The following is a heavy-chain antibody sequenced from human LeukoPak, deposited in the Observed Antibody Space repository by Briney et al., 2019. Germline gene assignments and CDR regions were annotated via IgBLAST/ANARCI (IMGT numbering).Heavy chain of an antibody. CDR3: TAGLGRTNDDS. Sequence: GGSLILSCVASGFSFNKAWMSWGRPAPGKGLEWGGRIKENSVGGTIDYAAPVKGRFSISRDDSKNTVYLEMNSLKTEDTAVYYCTAGLGRTNDDSWGQGILVTVSS. CDR2: IKENSVGGTI. D-gene: IGHD2-8*01. CDR1: GFSFNKAW. V-gene: IGHV3-15*01. J-gene: IGHJ4*02.